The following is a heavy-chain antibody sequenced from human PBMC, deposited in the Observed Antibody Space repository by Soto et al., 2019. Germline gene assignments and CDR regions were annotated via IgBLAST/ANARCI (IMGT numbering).Heavy chain of an antibody. CDR3: ARGNALYDY. J-gene: IGHJ4*02. CDR2: IRSSDNTR. V-gene: IGHV3-11*01. D-gene: IGHD2-2*01. Sequence: GSLRLSCAASGFICSSYDMSWIRQAPGKGLEWVSYIRSSDNTRYYADSVKGRFTISRDNAKNSLYLQMNSLRAEDTAVYYCARGNALYDYWGQGILVTVSS. CDR1: GFICSSYD.